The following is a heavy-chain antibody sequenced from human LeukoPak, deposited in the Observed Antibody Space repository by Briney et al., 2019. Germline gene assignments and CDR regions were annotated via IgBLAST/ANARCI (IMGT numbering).Heavy chain of an antibody. Sequence: PGGSLRLSCAASGFTVSSNYMSWVRQAPGKGLEWVSVIYSGGTTYYADSVKGRFTISGDNSKNTLYLQMNSLRAADTAVYYCARDKGTSYLSSFDYWGQGTLVTVSS. CDR1: GFTVSSNY. J-gene: IGHJ4*02. CDR2: IYSGGTT. V-gene: IGHV3-53*05. CDR3: ARDKGTSYLSSFDY. D-gene: IGHD6-6*01.